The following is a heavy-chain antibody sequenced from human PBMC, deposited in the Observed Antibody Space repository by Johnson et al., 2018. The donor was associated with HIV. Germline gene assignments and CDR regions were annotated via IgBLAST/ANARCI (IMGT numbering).Heavy chain of an antibody. D-gene: IGHD4-23*01. J-gene: IGHJ3*02. CDR1: GFTLGSFG. Sequence: QVQLVESGGGVVQPGRSLRLSCVASGFTLGSFGMHWVRQAPGKGLEWVAVISYDGSNKYYADSVKGRFTISRDNSKNTLYLQMNSLRAEDTAVYYCARGYGGNYDAFDIWGQGTMVTVSS. CDR2: ISYDGSNK. V-gene: IGHV3-30*03. CDR3: ARGYGGNYDAFDI.